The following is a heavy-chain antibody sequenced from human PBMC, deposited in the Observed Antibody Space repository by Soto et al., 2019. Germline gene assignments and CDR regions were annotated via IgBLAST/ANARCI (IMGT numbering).Heavy chain of an antibody. CDR3: ARHHSGLLWFGELLVGNAFDI. V-gene: IGHV5-51*01. CDR2: IYPGDSDT. CDR1: GNSFTSYW. J-gene: IGHJ3*02. Sequence: GESLKISCKGSGNSFTSYWIGWVRQMPGKGLEWMGIIYPGDSDTRYSPSFQGQVTISADKSISTAYLQWSSLKASDTAMYYCARHHSGLLWFGELLVGNAFDIWGQGTTVTVS. D-gene: IGHD3-10*01.